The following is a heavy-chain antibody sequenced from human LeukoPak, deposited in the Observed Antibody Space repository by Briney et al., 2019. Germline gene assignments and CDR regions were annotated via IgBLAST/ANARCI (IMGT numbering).Heavy chain of an antibody. CDR1: GGTFSSYA. CDR3: ASENSETQRDYYYYMDV. J-gene: IGHJ6*03. D-gene: IGHD2-21*01. Sequence: ASVKVSCKASGGTFSSYAISWVRQAPGQGLEWMGGIIPIFGTANYAQKFQGRVTITADESTSTAYMELSSLRSEDTAVYYCASENSETQRDYYYYMDVWGKGTTVTVSS. CDR2: IIPIFGTA. V-gene: IGHV1-69*13.